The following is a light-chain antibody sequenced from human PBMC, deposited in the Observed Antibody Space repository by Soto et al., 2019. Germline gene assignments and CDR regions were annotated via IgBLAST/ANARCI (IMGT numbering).Light chain of an antibody. CDR1: QSLLHSSGYNY. CDR3: MQALQTRT. V-gene: IGKV2-28*01. Sequence: DIVMTQSPLSLPVTPGEPASISCRSSQSLLHSSGYNYLDWFLQKPGQSPQLLIYLGSNRASGVPDRFSGSGSCTDFTLKISRVEAEDVGVYYCMQALQTRTFGQGTRLEIK. CDR2: LGS. J-gene: IGKJ5*01.